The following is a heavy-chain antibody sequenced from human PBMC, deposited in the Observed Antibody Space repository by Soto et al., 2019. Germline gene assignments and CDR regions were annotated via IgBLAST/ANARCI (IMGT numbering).Heavy chain of an antibody. V-gene: IGHV4-30-4*01. CDR2: IYYSGGT. CDR1: GGSISSGDYY. D-gene: IGHD6-13*01. CDR3: ARGLGSSSWYFDY. J-gene: IGHJ4*02. Sequence: SETLSLTCTVSGGSISSGDYYWSWIRQPPGKGLEWIGYIYYSGGTYYNPSLKSRVTISVDTSKNQFSLKLSSVAAADTAVYYCARGLGSSSWYFDYWGQGTLVTVSS.